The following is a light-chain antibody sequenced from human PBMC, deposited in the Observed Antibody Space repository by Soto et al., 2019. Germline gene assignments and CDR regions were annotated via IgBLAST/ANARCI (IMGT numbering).Light chain of an antibody. CDR2: GSS. CDR3: QQYDISPRT. CDR1: QSLNSFY. J-gene: IGKJ1*01. Sequence: EIVLTQSPGTLSLSPGERATLSCRASQSLNSFYLAWYQQKPGQAPRLLIYGSSNRATGIQDRFSGSGSGTDFSLTISRLDPEDFAVYYCQQYDISPRTFGQGTKVEVK. V-gene: IGKV3-20*01.